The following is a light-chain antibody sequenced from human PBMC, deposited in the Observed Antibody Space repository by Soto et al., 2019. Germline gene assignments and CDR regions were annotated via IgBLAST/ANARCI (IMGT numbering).Light chain of an antibody. CDR1: QSISIW. J-gene: IGKJ1*01. CDR3: QQYNSDST. V-gene: IGKV1-5*03. Sequence: IPMTQSPSTLSASVGDRVTITCRASQSISIWLAWYQQKPGKAPKLLIYKASSLESEVPSRFSGSGSGTAFTLTINSLQPDDSATYYCQQYNSDSTFGQGTKVEIK. CDR2: KAS.